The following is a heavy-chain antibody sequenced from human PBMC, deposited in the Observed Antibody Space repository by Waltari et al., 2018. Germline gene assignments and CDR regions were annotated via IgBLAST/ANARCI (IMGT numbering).Heavy chain of an antibody. D-gene: IGHD2-15*01. CDR1: GGSISSYY. CDR3: ARVGVGCSGGSCYGDGYYYYYMDV. CDR2: IYYSGST. Sequence: QVQLQESGPGLVKPSETLSLTCTVSGGSISSYYWSWVRQPPGKGLEWIGYIYYSGSTNYNPSLKSRDTISVDTSKNQFSLKLSSVTAADTAVYYCARVGVGCSGGSCYGDGYYYYYMDVWGKGTTVTVSS. V-gene: IGHV4-59*01. J-gene: IGHJ6*03.